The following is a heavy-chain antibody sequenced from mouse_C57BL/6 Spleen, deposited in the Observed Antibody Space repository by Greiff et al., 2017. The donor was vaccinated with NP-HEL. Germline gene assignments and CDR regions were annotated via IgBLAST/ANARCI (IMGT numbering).Heavy chain of an antibody. J-gene: IGHJ2*01. CDR2: IDPEDGET. CDR3: ARAAQATSYFDY. V-gene: IGHV14-2*01. Sequence: VHVKQSGAELVKPGASVKLSCTASGFNIKDYYMHWVKQRTEQGLEWIGRIDPEDGETKYAPKFQGKATIAAATSSNTAYLQLSSLTSEDTAVCYCARAAQATSYFDYWGQGTTLTVSS. D-gene: IGHD3-2*02. CDR1: GFNIKDYY.